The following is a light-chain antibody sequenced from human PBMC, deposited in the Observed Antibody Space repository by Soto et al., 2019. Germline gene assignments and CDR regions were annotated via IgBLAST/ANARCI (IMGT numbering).Light chain of an antibody. Sequence: QSVLTQPPSASGTPGQRVTISCSGSRSNIGNNAVTWYQQFPGTAPKLPINNNNQRPSGVPDRFSGPKSGTSASLAISGLQSEDEADYYCATWDDSLNARGVFGGGTKVTVL. CDR1: RSNIGNNA. CDR2: NNN. V-gene: IGLV1-44*01. CDR3: ATWDDSLNARGV. J-gene: IGLJ3*02.